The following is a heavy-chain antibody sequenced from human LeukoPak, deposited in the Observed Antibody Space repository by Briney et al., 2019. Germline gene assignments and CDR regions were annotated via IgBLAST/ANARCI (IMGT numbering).Heavy chain of an antibody. CDR1: GGSISSYY. V-gene: IGHV4-59*01. CDR3: ARFVVVPAAITTNWFDP. D-gene: IGHD2-2*01. CDR2: IYYSGST. Sequence: SETLSLTCTVSGGSISSYYWSWIRQPPGKGLEWIGYIYYSGSTNYNPSLKSRVTISVDTSKNQFSLKLSSVTAADTAVYYCARFVVVPAAITTNWFDPWGQGTLVTVSS. J-gene: IGHJ5*02.